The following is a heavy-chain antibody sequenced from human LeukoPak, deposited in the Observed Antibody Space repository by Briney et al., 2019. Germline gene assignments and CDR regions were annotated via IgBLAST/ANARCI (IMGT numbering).Heavy chain of an antibody. CDR2: IYSGGST. J-gene: IGHJ6*03. CDR3: ASGSGSYRTPYYYMDV. Sequence: GGSLRLSCVASGFSVSSNYMSWVRQAPGKGLEWVSVIYSGGSTYYADSVKGRFTISRDNSKNTLYLQMNSLRAEDTAVYYCASGSGSYRTPYYYMDVWGTGTTVTVSS. V-gene: IGHV3-53*01. CDR1: GFSVSSNY. D-gene: IGHD3-10*01.